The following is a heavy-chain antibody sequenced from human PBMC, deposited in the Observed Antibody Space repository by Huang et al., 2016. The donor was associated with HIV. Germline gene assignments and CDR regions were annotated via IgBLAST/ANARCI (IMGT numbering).Heavy chain of an antibody. CDR1: TFTFGAYW. Sequence: VESGGRSVQPGGSIKLSCVGSTFTFGAYWMSWVRKPTWKGLEWVANIKQDESEKYYVDSVKGRFNISRDNARKVLFLEMDNLRVEDTAMYFCATKTAGMDIWGQGTTVTVSS. CDR3: ATKTAGMDI. CDR2: IKQDESEK. J-gene: IGHJ6*02. V-gene: IGHV3-7*01. D-gene: IGHD1-7*01.